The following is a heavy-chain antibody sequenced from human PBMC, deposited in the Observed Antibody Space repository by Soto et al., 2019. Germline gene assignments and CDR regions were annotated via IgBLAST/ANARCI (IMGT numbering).Heavy chain of an antibody. Sequence: ASVKVSCKASGYTFTSYGISWVRQAPGQGLEWMGWMNPNSGNTGYAQKFQGRVTMTRNTSISTAYMELSSLRSEDTAVYYCAREFRTVTTRYYMDVWGKGTTVTVSS. CDR3: AREFRTVTTRYYMDV. J-gene: IGHJ6*03. CDR2: MNPNSGNT. V-gene: IGHV1-8*02. CDR1: GYTFTSYG. D-gene: IGHD4-4*01.